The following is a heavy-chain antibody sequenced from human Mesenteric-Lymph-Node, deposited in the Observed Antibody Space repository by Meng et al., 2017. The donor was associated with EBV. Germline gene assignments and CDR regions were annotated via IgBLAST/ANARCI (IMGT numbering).Heavy chain of an antibody. D-gene: IGHD3-10*01. CDR3: ARPRIRYGSGSYYY. CDR2: INHSGST. CDR1: GGSFSDYF. V-gene: IGHV4-34*01. J-gene: IGHJ4*02. Sequence: QVQLQQWDAGLLKPSETLSLTCAVHGGSFSDYFWTWIRQAPGKGLEWVGEINHSGSTKYNPSLKSRVTISVDTSKNQISLNLNSVTAADTAVYYCARPRIRYGSGSYYYWGQGTLVTASS.